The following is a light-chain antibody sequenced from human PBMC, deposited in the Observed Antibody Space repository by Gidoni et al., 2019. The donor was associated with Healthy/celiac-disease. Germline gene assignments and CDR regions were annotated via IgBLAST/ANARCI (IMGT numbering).Light chain of an antibody. CDR2: DVS. J-gene: IGLJ1*01. CDR1: SIDVGGYTY. Sequence: QSALTQHASVSGSPGRSITISCTGTSIDVGGYTYVSWYQQQPGKAPKLMIYDVSNRPSGVSTRFSGSKSGNTASLTISGLQAADEAYYYCSSYTSSSTLGVFGTGTTVTVL. CDR3: SSYTSSSTLGV. V-gene: IGLV2-14*01.